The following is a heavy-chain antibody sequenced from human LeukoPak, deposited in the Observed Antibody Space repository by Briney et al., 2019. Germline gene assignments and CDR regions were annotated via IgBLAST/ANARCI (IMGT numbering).Heavy chain of an antibody. Sequence: PGGSLRLSCAASGFTFSSYAMHWVRQAPGKGLEWVAVISYDGSNQYYADSVKGRFTISRGNSKNMLYLQMNSLRVEDTAVYYCARPSNDYSNYGYFDYWGQGTLVTDSS. V-gene: IGHV3-30-3*01. CDR3: ARPSNDYSNYGYFDY. CDR2: ISYDGSNQ. D-gene: IGHD4-11*01. J-gene: IGHJ4*02. CDR1: GFTFSSYA.